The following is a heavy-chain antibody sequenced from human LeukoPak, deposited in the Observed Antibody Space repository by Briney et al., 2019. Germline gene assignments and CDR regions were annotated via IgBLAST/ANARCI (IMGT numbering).Heavy chain of an antibody. CDR2: ISAYNGNT. J-gene: IGHJ4*02. CDR3: ATRIAAAGALDY. Sequence: ASVKVSCKASGYTFTSYGISWVRQAPGQGLEWMGWISAYNGNTNYAQKLQGRVTMTTDTSTSTAYMELRSLRSDDTAVYYCATRIAAAGALDYWGQGTLVTVSS. D-gene: IGHD6-13*01. V-gene: IGHV1-18*01. CDR1: GYTFTSYG.